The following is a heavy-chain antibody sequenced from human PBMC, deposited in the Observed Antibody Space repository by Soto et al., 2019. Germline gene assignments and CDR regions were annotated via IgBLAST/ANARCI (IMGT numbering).Heavy chain of an antibody. Sequence: QVQLVQSAAEVKKPGSSVKVSCKASGGTFSSYAISWVRQAPGQGLVWMGGIIPIFGTANYAQKFQGRVTITADESTSTAYMGQGSVRFDDTAVYYCARGALSARIDWFDPWGQGTLVTVSS. D-gene: IGHD6-6*01. CDR2: IIPIFGTA. CDR3: ARGALSARIDWFDP. J-gene: IGHJ5*02. CDR1: GGTFSSYA. V-gene: IGHV1-69*12.